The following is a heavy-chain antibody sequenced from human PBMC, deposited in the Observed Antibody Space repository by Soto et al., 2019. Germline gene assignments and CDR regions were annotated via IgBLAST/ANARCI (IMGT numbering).Heavy chain of an antibody. CDR2: IYYSGST. D-gene: IGHD2-21*02. CDR1: GGSISSDY. V-gene: IGHV4-59*01. CDR3: ARGQEVAYCGGDCSPVFDF. Sequence: PSETLSLTCTVSGGSISSDYWSWFRQPPGKGLELIGYIYYSGSTYYNPSLKSRVTISIHTSKTQFSLKVSSVTAADTAVYYCARGQEVAYCGGDCSPVFDFWGQGTLVTVSS. J-gene: IGHJ4*02.